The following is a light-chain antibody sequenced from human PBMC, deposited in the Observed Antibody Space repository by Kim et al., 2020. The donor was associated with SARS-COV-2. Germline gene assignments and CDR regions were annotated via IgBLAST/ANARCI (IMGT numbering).Light chain of an antibody. V-gene: IGLV1-44*01. CDR2: TNS. J-gene: IGLJ1*01. Sequence: GQMVTISCSGSSSNIGSNSVNWYQQLPGTAPKLLLYTNSQRPSGVPDRFSGSNSGTSASLAISGLQSEDEADYYCASWDDTLDNYVFGTGTKVTVL. CDR1: SSNIGSNS. CDR3: ASWDDTLDNYV.